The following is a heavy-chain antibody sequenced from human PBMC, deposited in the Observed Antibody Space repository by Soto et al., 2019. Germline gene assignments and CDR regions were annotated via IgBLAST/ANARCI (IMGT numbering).Heavy chain of an antibody. V-gene: IGHV3-23*01. CDR2: ISGSGFKE. CDR3: AKNQGVELVPLATVDWFDP. CDR1: GFIFENFG. D-gene: IGHD1-26*01. J-gene: IGHJ5*02. Sequence: GGSLRLSCAASGFIFENFGMSWVRQAPGKWLEWISSISGSGFKEYYADSVKGRFTISRDNSKSTVYLELNNLSAEDTAVYHCAKNQGVELVPLATVDWFDPWGQGXVVTVSS.